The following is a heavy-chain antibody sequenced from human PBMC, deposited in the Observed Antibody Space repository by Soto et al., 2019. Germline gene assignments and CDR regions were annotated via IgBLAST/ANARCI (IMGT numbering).Heavy chain of an antibody. V-gene: IGHV4-30-2*01. D-gene: IGHD1-26*01. CDR2: MYHSGST. CDR1: GGYISSGGYS. J-gene: IGHJ5*02. CDR3: ATQEVGGSYVYTFDP. Sequence: SETLSLTRAVSGGYISSGGYSWSWIRQPPGKGLEWIGYMYHSGSTYYNPSLKSRVTISIDRSKNQFSLKLSSVTAADTAVYYCATQEVGGSYVYTFDPWGQGTLVTVSS.